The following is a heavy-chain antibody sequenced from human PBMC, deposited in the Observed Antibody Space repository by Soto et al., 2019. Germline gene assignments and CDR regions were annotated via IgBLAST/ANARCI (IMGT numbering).Heavy chain of an antibody. Sequence: QVQLVESGGGVVQPGRSLRLSCAASGVTFSSYGMHWVRQAPGKGMEWVDVISYDGSNKYYADSVKGRFTISRENSKYTLYLQMHSLGAEHTAVYYCAKSPGAVVGILWCYPCGQGTLVTVSS. CDR3: AKSPGAVVGILWCYP. D-gene: IGHD6-19*01. CDR2: ISYDGSNK. J-gene: IGHJ5*02. CDR1: GVTFSSYG. V-gene: IGHV3-30*18.